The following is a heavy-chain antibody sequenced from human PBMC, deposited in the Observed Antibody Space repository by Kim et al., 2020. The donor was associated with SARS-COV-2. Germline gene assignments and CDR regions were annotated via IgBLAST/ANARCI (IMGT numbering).Heavy chain of an antibody. D-gene: IGHD3-9*01. CDR2: INAGNGNT. V-gene: IGHV1-3*01. J-gene: IGHJ4*02. CDR1: GYTFTSYA. CDR3: ARDFRSHDILTGYYALEGFNRPDY. Sequence: ASVKVSCKASGYTFTSYAMHWVRQAPGQRLEWMGWINAGNGNTKYSQKFQGRVTITRDTSASTAYMELSSLRSEDTAVYYCARDFRSHDILTGYYALEGFNRPDYWGQGTLVTVSS.